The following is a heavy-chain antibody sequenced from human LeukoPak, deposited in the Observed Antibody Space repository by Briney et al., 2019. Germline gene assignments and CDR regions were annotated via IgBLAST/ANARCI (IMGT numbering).Heavy chain of an antibody. CDR1: GGSISSGSYY. D-gene: IGHD6-19*01. J-gene: IGHJ4*02. Sequence: SQTLSLTCTVSGGSISSGSYYWSWIRQPAGKGLEWIGRIYTSGSTNYNPSLKIRVTISVDTSKNHFSLKLSSVTAADTAVYYCAWSAKQWLAQWEDGAFDYWGQGTLVTVSS. CDR2: IYTSGST. V-gene: IGHV4-61*02. CDR3: AWSAKQWLAQWEDGAFDY.